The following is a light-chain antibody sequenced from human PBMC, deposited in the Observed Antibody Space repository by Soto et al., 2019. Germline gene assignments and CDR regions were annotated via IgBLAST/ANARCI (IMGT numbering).Light chain of an antibody. CDR2: AAS. CDR1: QGIKTY. V-gene: IGKV1-27*01. Sequence: DIQMTQSPSSLSASVGDRVTITCRASQGIKTYLAWYQQKPGKVPKLLIYAASTLQLGVPSRFSGGGSGTDFTLTISILQPEDVATYYCQKYNSAPWTFGQVTKVEIK. J-gene: IGKJ1*01. CDR3: QKYNSAPWT.